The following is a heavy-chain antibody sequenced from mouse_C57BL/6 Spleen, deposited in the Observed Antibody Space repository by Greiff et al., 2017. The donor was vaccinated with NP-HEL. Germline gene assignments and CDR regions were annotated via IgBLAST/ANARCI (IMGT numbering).Heavy chain of an antibody. V-gene: IGHV1-82*01. CDR2: IYPGDGDT. Sequence: VQLQESGAELVKPGASVKISCKASGYAFSSYWMNWVKQRPGKGLEWIGQIYPGDGDTNYNGKFKGKATLTADKSSSTAYMQLSSLTSEDSAVYFCARGEGILRAMDYWGQGTSVTVSS. CDR1: GYAFSSYW. CDR3: ARGEGILRAMDY. J-gene: IGHJ4*01. D-gene: IGHD5-2*01.